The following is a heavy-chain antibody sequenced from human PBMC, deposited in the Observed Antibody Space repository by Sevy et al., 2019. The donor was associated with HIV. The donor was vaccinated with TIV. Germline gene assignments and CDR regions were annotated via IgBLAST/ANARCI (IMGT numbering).Heavy chain of an antibody. CDR2: IYPGDSDT. CDR1: GYSFTSYW. CDR3: ARPAGGYSSSWYYFDY. D-gene: IGHD6-13*01. J-gene: IGHJ4*02. Sequence: GESLKISCKGSGYSFTSYWIGWVRQMPGKGLEWTGIIYPGDSDTRYSPSFQGQVTISADKSISTAYLQWSSLKASDTAMYYCARPAGGYSSSWYYFDYWGQGTLVTVSS. V-gene: IGHV5-51*01.